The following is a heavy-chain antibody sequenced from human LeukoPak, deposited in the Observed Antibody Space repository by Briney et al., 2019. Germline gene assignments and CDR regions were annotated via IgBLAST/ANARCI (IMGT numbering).Heavy chain of an antibody. CDR1: GGSFSGYY. Sequence: SQTLSLTCAVYGGSFSGYYWSWIRQPPGKGLEWIGEINHSGSTNYNPSLKSRVTISVDTSKNQFSLKLSSVTAADTAVYYCARGIAAAGSDYWGQGTLVTVSS. CDR3: ARGIAAAGSDY. V-gene: IGHV4-34*01. CDR2: INHSGST. D-gene: IGHD6-13*01. J-gene: IGHJ4*02.